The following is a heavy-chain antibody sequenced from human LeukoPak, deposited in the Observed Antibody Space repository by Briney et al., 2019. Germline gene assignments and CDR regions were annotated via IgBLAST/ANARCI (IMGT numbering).Heavy chain of an antibody. Sequence: GASVKVSCKASGYTFTGYYMHWVRQAPGQGLEWMGRINPNSGGTNYAQKFQGRVTMTRDTSISTAYMELSRLRSDDTAVYYCARGPHAGGASDYGDYDDYWGQGTLVTVSS. CDR2: INPNSGGT. V-gene: IGHV1-2*06. CDR3: ARGPHAGGASDYGDYDDY. J-gene: IGHJ4*02. D-gene: IGHD4-17*01. CDR1: GYTFTGYY.